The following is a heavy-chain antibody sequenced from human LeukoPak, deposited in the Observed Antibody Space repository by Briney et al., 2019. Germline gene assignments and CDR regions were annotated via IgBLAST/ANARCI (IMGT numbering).Heavy chain of an antibody. Sequence: KSGGSLRLSCAASGFTFSSYSMNWVRQAPGKGLEWVSSISSSSSYIYYADSVKGRFTISRDNAKNSLYLQMNSLRAEDTAVYYCARDGGIVGATDYWGQGTLVTVSS. CDR2: ISSSSSYI. CDR1: GFTFSSYS. CDR3: ARDGGIVGATDY. J-gene: IGHJ4*02. V-gene: IGHV3-21*01. D-gene: IGHD1-26*01.